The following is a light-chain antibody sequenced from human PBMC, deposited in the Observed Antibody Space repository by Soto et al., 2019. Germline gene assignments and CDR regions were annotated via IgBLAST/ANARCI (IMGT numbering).Light chain of an antibody. CDR2: GAS. CDR3: QQYGSSRWT. CDR1: QSVSSYY. J-gene: IGKJ1*01. V-gene: IGKV3-20*01. Sequence: EMVLTQSPGTLSLSPGERATLSCRASQSVSSYYLAWYQQKPGQAPRLLVYGASSRATGIPDRFSGSGSGTDFTLTISRLEPEDFAVYYCQQYGSSRWTFGQGTKVDIK.